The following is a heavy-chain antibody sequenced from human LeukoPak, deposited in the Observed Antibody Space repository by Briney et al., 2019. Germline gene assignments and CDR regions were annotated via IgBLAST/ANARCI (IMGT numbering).Heavy chain of an antibody. Sequence: GASVKVSRKASGYTFTSYDINWVRQATGQGLEWMGWMNPNSGNTGYAQKFQGRVTMTRNTSISTAYMELSSLRSEDTAVYYCARDPRIVGATSFDYWGQGTLVTVSS. CDR1: GYTFTSYD. J-gene: IGHJ4*02. V-gene: IGHV1-8*01. D-gene: IGHD1-26*01. CDR2: MNPNSGNT. CDR3: ARDPRIVGATSFDY.